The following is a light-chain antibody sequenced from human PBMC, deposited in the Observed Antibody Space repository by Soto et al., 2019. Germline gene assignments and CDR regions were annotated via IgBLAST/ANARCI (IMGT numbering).Light chain of an antibody. CDR2: DVT. V-gene: IGLV2-14*01. J-gene: IGLJ2*01. Sequence: QSLLTQPASVSGSPGQSITISCTGTSSDIGGYNYVSWYQQHPGKAPKVMIHDVTNRPSGVSNRFSGSKSGNTASLTISGLQAEDEADYYCSSYASTSIVIFGGGTKLTVL. CDR1: SSDIGGYNY. CDR3: SSYASTSIVI.